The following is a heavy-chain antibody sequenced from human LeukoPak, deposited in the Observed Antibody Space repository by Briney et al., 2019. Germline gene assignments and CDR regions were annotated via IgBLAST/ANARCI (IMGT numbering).Heavy chain of an antibody. CDR1: GFSFSSSG. CDR3: ARDKSTSCYYFDY. CDR2: VSYDGGNK. Sequence: GSLRLSCAASGFSFSSSGVHCVRQAPGKGLEWVATVSYDGGNKYYADSVKGRFTISRDNSNSTVYLQMNSLRAEDTAVYYCARDKSTSCYYFDYWGQGTLVTVSS. J-gene: IGHJ4*02. D-gene: IGHD2-2*01. V-gene: IGHV3-30*03.